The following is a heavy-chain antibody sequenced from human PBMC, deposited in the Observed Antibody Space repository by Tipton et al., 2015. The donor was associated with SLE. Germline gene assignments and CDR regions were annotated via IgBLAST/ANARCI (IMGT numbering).Heavy chain of an antibody. CDR3: ARDKGGILTGQDAFDF. V-gene: IGHV3-48*01. J-gene: IGHJ3*01. Sequence: SLRLSCVASGFTFSYYSMNWVRQAPGKGLEWVSYISTSSSTTYYADSVKGRFTISRDNAKNSLYLQMNSLRAEDTAVYYCARDKGGILTGQDAFDFWGQGTMVTVSS. CDR1: GFTFSYYS. D-gene: IGHD3-9*01. CDR2: ISTSSSTT.